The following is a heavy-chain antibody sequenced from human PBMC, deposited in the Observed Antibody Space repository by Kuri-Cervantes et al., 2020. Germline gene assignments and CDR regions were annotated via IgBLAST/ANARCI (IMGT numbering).Heavy chain of an antibody. J-gene: IGHJ5*02. CDR1: GFSLSTSGMG. CDR2: IFSNDEK. CDR3: ARVIYGDYGGWFDP. D-gene: IGHD4-17*01. Sequence: SGPTLVKPTQTLTLTCTFSGFSLSTSGMGVSWIRQPPGKALEWLAHIFSNDEKSYSTSLKSRLTISKDTSKSQVVLTITNMDPVDTATYYCARVIYGDYGGWFDPWGQGTLVTVSS. V-gene: IGHV2-26*01.